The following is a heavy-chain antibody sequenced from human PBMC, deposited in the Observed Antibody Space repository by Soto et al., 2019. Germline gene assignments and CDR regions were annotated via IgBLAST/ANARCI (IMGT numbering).Heavy chain of an antibody. Sequence: PGGSLRLSCAASGFTFSSYSMNWVRQAPGKGLEWVSSISSSSSYIYYAGSVKGRFPISRDNAKNSLYLQMNSLRAEDTAVYYCARDGSSSGWGDYWGQGTLVTVSS. CDR3: ARDGSSSGWGDY. CDR1: GFTFSSYS. D-gene: IGHD6-19*01. J-gene: IGHJ4*02. CDR2: ISSSSSYI. V-gene: IGHV3-21*01.